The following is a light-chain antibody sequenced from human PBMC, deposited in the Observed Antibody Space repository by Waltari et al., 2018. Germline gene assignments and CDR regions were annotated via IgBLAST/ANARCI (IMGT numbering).Light chain of an antibody. Sequence: AIQMTQSPSSLSASVGDRVTITCRASQGITNDLAWYQQQSGKAPKLLIYAASRLASGVPSMFSGSGSGTDFTLTISSLQPEDLATYYCLQDYNFLTFGQGTKVDIK. CDR3: LQDYNFLT. CDR2: AAS. V-gene: IGKV1-6*01. CDR1: QGITND. J-gene: IGKJ1*01.